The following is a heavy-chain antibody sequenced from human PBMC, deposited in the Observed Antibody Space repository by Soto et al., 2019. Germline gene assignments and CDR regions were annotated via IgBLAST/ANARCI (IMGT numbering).Heavy chain of an antibody. Sequence: GGSLRLSCAASGFTFSSYGMHWVRQAPGKGLEWVAVISYDGSNKYYADSVKGRFTISRDNSKNTLYLQMNSLRAEDTAVYYCAAGDFDYWGQGTLVTVSS. CDR2: ISYDGSNK. CDR3: AAGDFDY. CDR1: GFTFSSYG. D-gene: IGHD3-10*01. V-gene: IGHV3-30*03. J-gene: IGHJ4*02.